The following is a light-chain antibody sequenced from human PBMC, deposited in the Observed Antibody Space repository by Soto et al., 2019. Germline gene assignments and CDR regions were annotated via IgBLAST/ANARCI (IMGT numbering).Light chain of an antibody. V-gene: IGLV2-14*01. Sequence: QSALSPPASVSGSPGQSITISCTGTSSDVGGYSYVSWYQHHPGKAPKLIIYEVSDRPSGVSNRFSGSKSGNTASLTISGLQAEDAADYYCSSYTISSTDVFGTGTKVTVL. J-gene: IGLJ1*01. CDR2: EVS. CDR3: SSYTISSTDV. CDR1: SSDVGGYSY.